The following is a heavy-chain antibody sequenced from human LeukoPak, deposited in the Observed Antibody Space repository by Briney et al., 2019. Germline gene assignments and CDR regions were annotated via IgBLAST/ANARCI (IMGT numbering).Heavy chain of an antibody. Sequence: KPSETLSLTCTVSGGSISSYYWSWIRQLAGKGLEWIGRICTSGSTNYNPSLKSRVTMSVDTSKNQFSLKLSSVTAADTAVYYCARTSSIAARPSFDYWGQGTLVTVSS. CDR1: GGSISSYY. CDR3: ARTSSIAARPSFDY. J-gene: IGHJ4*02. D-gene: IGHD6-6*01. CDR2: ICTSGST. V-gene: IGHV4-4*07.